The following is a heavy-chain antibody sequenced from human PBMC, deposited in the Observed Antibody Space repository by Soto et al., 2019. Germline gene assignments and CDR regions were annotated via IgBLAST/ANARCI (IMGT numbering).Heavy chain of an antibody. Sequence: EVQLVESGGGVVRPGGSLRLSCAAPGFTLGDYGMTWARQAPGKGLEWVSSINWNGGSTYYADSVKGRFTISRDNAKNSLYLQMNGLRAEDTALYHCARGPPVTSSDWHFALWGRGTLVTVSS. V-gene: IGHV3-20*01. D-gene: IGHD4-17*01. CDR3: ARGPPVTSSDWHFAL. J-gene: IGHJ2*01. CDR1: GFTLGDYG. CDR2: INWNGGST.